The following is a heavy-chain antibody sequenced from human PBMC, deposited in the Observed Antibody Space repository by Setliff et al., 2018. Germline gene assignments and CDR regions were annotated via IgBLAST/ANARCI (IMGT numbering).Heavy chain of an antibody. D-gene: IGHD3-10*01. Sequence: SETLSLTCTVSSGSISSDNYYWGWIRQPPGKGLEWIGTLSYNGNAYYTPPLKSRVTISIDTSKNQFSLKLSSVTAADTAVYYCARHTIAMSTIISYFDYWGQGTLVTVS. V-gene: IGHV4-39*01. CDR2: LSYNGNA. CDR3: ARHTIAMSTIISYFDY. J-gene: IGHJ4*02. CDR1: SGSISSDNYY.